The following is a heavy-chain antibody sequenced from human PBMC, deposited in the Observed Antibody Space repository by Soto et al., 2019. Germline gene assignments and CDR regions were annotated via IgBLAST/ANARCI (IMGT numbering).Heavy chain of an antibody. J-gene: IGHJ4*02. CDR1: GFTVSSNY. CDR3: AIKSPYYYDSSGYPFDY. V-gene: IGHV3-53*01. CDR2: IYSGGST. D-gene: IGHD3-22*01. Sequence: PGGSLRLSCAASGFTVSSNYMSWVRQAPGKGLEWVSVIYSGGSTYYADSVKGRFTISRDNSKNTLYLQMNSLRAEDTAVYYCAIKSPYYYDSSGYPFDYWGQGTLVTVSS.